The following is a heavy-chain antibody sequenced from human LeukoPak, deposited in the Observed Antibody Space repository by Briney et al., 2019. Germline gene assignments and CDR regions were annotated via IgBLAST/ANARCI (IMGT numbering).Heavy chain of an antibody. CDR3: GRGSVGFGELNY. D-gene: IGHD3-10*01. Sequence: RSLRLSCAASGFTFTDYGMHWVRQAPGKGLEWVAVIWYDGSNKYYADSVKGRFTLSRDNSKNTLYLQMNSLRIEDTAVYYCGRGSVGFGELNYWGQGTLVTVSS. J-gene: IGHJ4*02. V-gene: IGHV3-33*01. CDR1: GFTFTDYG. CDR2: IWYDGSNK.